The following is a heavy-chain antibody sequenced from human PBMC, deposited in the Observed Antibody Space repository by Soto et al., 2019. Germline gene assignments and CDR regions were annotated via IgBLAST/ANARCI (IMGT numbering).Heavy chain of an antibody. CDR1: GYNFIAYG. CDR2: ISASNGNT. V-gene: IGHV1-18*03. CDR3: ARAGATLTSHFDV. Sequence: QVQLVQSGSEVKKPGASVKVSCKAFGYNFIAYGINWVRQAPGQGLEWLGWISASNGNTNYTQKLQGRVTMTTDTSTSTAYMELRGLTFDDMAVYYCARAGATLTSHFDVWGQGTVIRLL. D-gene: IGHD6-25*01. J-gene: IGHJ4*02.